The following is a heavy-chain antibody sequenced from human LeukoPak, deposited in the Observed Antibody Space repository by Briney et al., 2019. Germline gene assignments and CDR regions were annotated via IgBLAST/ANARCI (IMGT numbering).Heavy chain of an antibody. CDR2: IYPGDSDT. CDR1: GYSFTSYW. J-gene: IGHJ5*02. V-gene: IGHV5-51*01. CDR3: ARQSNYPWFWFDP. D-gene: IGHD4-11*01. Sequence: GESLKISCKGSGYSFTSYWIGWVRQMPGKGLEWMGIIYPGDSDTRYSPSFQGQFTISADKSISTAYLQWSSLKTSDTAMYYCARQSNYPWFWFDPWGQGTLVTVSS.